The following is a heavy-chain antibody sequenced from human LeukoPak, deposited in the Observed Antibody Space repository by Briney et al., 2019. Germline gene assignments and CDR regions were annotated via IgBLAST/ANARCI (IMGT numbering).Heavy chain of an antibody. J-gene: IGHJ5*02. CDR1: GDSISSSGFY. Sequence: SETLSLTCTVSGDSISSSGFYWGWIRQPPGKGLEWIGNIYYSGSIYYNPSLKSRVTISIDTSKNQFSLKLSSVTAADTAVYYCARHPRAYCTGDCFSAWGQGTLVTVSS. CDR2: IYYSGSI. V-gene: IGHV4-39*01. CDR3: ARHPRAYCTGDCFSA. D-gene: IGHD2-21*02.